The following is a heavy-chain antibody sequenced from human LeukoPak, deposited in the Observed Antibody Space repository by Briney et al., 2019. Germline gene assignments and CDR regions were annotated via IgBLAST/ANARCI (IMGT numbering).Heavy chain of an antibody. J-gene: IGHJ4*02. D-gene: IGHD1-26*01. CDR3: ARDSRRGSFFDY. CDR1: GYTFSSYS. CDR2: ISSSSSYI. Sequence: GGSLRLSCAASGYTFSSYSMYWVLQAPGKGLEWVSSISSSSSYIYYADSVKGRFTISRDNAKNSLYLQMNSLRAEDTAVYYCARDSRRGSFFDYWGQGTLVTVSS. V-gene: IGHV3-21*01.